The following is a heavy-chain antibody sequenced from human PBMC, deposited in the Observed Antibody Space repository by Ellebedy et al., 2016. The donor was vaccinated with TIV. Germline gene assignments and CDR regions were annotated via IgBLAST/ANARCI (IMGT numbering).Heavy chain of an antibody. Sequence: AASVKVSCKASGYTFNDYEMHWVRQAPGQRLEWMGCISAANSNTRYSQRFQGRVTITRNTSATTAYMELSSLRSEDTAVYYCARTYYYGSGRFYYFDYWGQGTTVTVSS. CDR1: GYTFNDYE. D-gene: IGHD3-10*01. V-gene: IGHV1-3*01. CDR2: ISAANSNT. J-gene: IGHJ4*03. CDR3: ARTYYYGSGRFYYFDY.